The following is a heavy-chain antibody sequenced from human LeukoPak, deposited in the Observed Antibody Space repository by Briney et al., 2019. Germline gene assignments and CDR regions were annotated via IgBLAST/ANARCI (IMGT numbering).Heavy chain of an antibody. Sequence: GGFLRLSCAASGFSFSSYGIHWVRQAPGKGLEWVAVISYDGNNKYYADSVKGRFTISRDNSKNTLYLQMNSLRTEDTSVYYCAKERYSSSSAYIDYWGQGTLVTVSS. CDR1: GFSFSSYG. J-gene: IGHJ4*02. CDR2: ISYDGNNK. CDR3: AKERYSSSSAYIDY. D-gene: IGHD6-6*01. V-gene: IGHV3-30*18.